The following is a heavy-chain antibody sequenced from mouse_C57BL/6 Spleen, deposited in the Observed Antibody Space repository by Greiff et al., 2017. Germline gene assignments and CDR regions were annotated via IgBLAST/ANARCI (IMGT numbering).Heavy chain of an antibody. D-gene: IGHD1-1*01. Sequence: VQLQQSGAELAKPGASVKLSCKASGYTFTSYWMHWVKQRPGQGLEWIGYINPSSGYTKYNQKFKDKATLTADKSSSTDYMQLSSLPYEDSAVYYCARAPTLVATPLDYWGQGTTLTVSS. CDR1: GYTFTSYW. CDR3: ARAPTLVATPLDY. CDR2: INPSSGYT. J-gene: IGHJ2*01. V-gene: IGHV1-7*01.